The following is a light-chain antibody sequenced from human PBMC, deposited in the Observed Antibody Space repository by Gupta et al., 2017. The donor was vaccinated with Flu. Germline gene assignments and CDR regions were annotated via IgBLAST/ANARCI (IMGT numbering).Light chain of an antibody. J-gene: IGLJ1*01. CDR3: AAWDDSLSGLYV. CDR2: RNN. V-gene: IGLV1-47*01. Sequence: QSVLTQPPSASGTPGQRVTISCSGSSSDIGSNFVYWYQQVPGSAPKLLISRNNQRPSGVPDRFSGSKSGTSASLAISGLRSEDEADYYCAAWDDSLSGLYVFGTGTKVTVL. CDR1: SSDIGSNF.